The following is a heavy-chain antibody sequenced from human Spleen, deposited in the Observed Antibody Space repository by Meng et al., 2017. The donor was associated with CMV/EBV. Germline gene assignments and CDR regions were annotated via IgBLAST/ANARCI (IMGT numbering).Heavy chain of an antibody. J-gene: IGHJ4*02. CDR1: GGSLNSDTYY. V-gene: IGHV4-61*01. CDR3: ARGLVWKVLDY. CDR2: IYHSGST. D-gene: IGHD1-1*01. Sequence: SETLSLTCTVSGGSLNSDTYYWNWIRQPPGKGLEWIGYIYHSGSTTYNPSLKSRVTISIDTSKNRFSLKLTSVTAADTAVYYCARGLVWKVLDYWGQGSLVTVSS.